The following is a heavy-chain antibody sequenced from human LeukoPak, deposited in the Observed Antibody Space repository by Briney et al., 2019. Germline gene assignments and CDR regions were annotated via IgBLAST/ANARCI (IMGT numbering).Heavy chain of an antibody. D-gene: IGHD5-24*01. CDR3: ARDPLPDGEIDY. CDR2: ISSSSSYI. V-gene: IGHV3-21*01. CDR1: GFTFKHAW. Sequence: GGSLRLSCAASGFTFKHAWMSWVRQAPGKGLEWVSSISSSSSYIYYADSVKGRFTISRDNAKNSLYLQMNSLRAEDTAVYYCARDPLPDGEIDYWGQGTLVTVSS. J-gene: IGHJ4*02.